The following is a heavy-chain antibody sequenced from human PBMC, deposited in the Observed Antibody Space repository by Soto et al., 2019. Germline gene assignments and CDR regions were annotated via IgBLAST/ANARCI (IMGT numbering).Heavy chain of an antibody. Sequence: GGSLRLSCAASGFTVSSNYMSWVRQAPGKGLEWVSVIYSGGSTYYADSVKGRFTISRDNSKNTLYLQMNSLRAEDTAVYYCARERRMTTVTTGAFDIWGQGTMVTVSS. V-gene: IGHV3-53*01. D-gene: IGHD4-17*01. CDR3: ARERRMTTVTTGAFDI. CDR1: GFTVSSNY. CDR2: IYSGGST. J-gene: IGHJ3*02.